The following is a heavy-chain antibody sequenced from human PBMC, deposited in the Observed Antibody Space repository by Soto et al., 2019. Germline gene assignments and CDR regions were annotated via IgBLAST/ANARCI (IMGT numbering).Heavy chain of an antibody. J-gene: IGHJ4*02. CDR3: AKGSGEYSSSSGLDY. V-gene: IGHV3-43D*03. CDR2: ISWDGGST. Sequence: GGSLRLSCAASGFTFDDYAMHWVRQAPGKGLEWVSLISWDGGSTYYADSVKGRFTISRDNSKNSLYLQMNSLRAEDTALYYCAKGSGEYSSSSGLDYWGQGTLVTVSS. D-gene: IGHD6-6*01. CDR1: GFTFDDYA.